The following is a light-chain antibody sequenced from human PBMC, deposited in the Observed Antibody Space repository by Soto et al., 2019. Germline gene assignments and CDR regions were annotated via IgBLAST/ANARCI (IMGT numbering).Light chain of an antibody. J-gene: IGKJ1*01. CDR2: DAS. V-gene: IGKV3-11*01. Sequence: EIVLTQSPATLSLFPGDRATLSCRASQSVGTFLAWYQQQPGQAPRVLIFDASNRATGTPARFSGRGAGTDFTLTISSLEPEDFATYYCQQYNSYSTWNFGQGTQVEIK. CDR3: QQYNSYSTWN. CDR1: QSVGTF.